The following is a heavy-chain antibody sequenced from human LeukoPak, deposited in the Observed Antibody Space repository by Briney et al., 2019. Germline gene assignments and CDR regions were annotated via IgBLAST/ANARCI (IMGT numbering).Heavy chain of an antibody. V-gene: IGHV3-9*01. CDR3: AKLTFLTTVTPGAFDI. CDR1: GFTFDDYA. J-gene: IGHJ3*02. D-gene: IGHD4-17*01. CDR2: ISWNSGSI. Sequence: GRSLRHSCAASGFTFDDYAMHWVRQAPGKGLEWVSGISWNSGSIGYADSVKGRFTISRDNAKNSLYLQMNSLRAEDTALYYCAKLTFLTTVTPGAFDIWGQGTMVTVSS.